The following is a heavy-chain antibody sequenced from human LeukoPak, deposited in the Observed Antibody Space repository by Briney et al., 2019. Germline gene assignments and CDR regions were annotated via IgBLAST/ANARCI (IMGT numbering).Heavy chain of an antibody. CDR3: TKLKEYCSTSSCSLYYFDS. V-gene: IGHV3-23*01. CDR2: ISAYSGST. Sequence: GGSLRLSCAASGFTVNSYALTWVRQAPGKGLEWVSTISAYSGSTLYADSVKGRFTISRDTSKNTLYLQMSSLRAEDTAVYYCTKLKEYCSTSSCSLYYFDSWGQGTLVTVSS. D-gene: IGHD2-2*01. J-gene: IGHJ4*02. CDR1: GFTVNSYA.